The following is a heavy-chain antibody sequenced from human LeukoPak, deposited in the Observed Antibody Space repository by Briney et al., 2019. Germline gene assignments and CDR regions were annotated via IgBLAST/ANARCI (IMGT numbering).Heavy chain of an antibody. CDR3: ASQDSQKP. CDR2: ISAYNGNT. J-gene: IGHJ5*02. D-gene: IGHD2-15*01. V-gene: IGHV1-18*04. Sequence: ASMTVCCTASGYTFTVYYMHWVRQAPGQGLEWMGWISAYNGNTNYAQKLQGRVTMTTDTSTSTAYMELRSLRSDDTAVYYCASQDSQKPWGQGTLVTVSS. CDR1: GYTFTVYY.